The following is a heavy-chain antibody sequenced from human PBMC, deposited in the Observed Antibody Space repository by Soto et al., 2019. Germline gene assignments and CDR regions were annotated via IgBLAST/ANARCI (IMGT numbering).Heavy chain of an antibody. CDR2: IYYSGST. V-gene: IGHV4-39*01. CDR3: ARHPTVRAIDC. CDR1: GFSISSSSYY. J-gene: IGHJ4*02. Sequence: SVPLSDTSRFSGFSISSSSYYWGWIRQPPGKGLEWIGSIYYSGSTYYNPSLKSRVTISVDTSKNQLSLKLSSVTAADTAVYYCARHPTVRAIDCWGQGVLVTVSS. D-gene: IGHD4-4*01.